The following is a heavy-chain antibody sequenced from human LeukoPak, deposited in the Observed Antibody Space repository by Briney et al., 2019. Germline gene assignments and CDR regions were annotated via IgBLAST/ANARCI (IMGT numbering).Heavy chain of an antibody. D-gene: IGHD5-12*01. J-gene: IGHJ4*02. Sequence: GGSLRLSCVASGFTLRTYAMHWVRQAPGKGLEWVAVISYDGSNKYYADSVKGRFTISRDNSKNTLYLQMNSLRAEDTAVYYCAKNDGYSGYDYWGQGTLVTVSS. V-gene: IGHV3-30*18. CDR3: AKNDGYSGYDY. CDR2: ISYDGSNK. CDR1: GFTLRTYA.